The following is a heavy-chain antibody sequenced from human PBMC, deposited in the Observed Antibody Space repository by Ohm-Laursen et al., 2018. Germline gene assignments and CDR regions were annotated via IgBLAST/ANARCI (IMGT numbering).Heavy chain of an antibody. CDR3: AKCSSGWTYYFDY. Sequence: GSLRLSCSASGFTFSTYAMSWVRQAPGKGLEWVSTISGGAGSTYYADSVKGRFTISRDNSKSALFLQVNSLRAEDTAVYYCAKCSSGWTYYFDYWGQGTLVTVSS. CDR1: GFTFSTYA. V-gene: IGHV3-23*01. J-gene: IGHJ4*02. D-gene: IGHD6-19*01. CDR2: ISGGAGST.